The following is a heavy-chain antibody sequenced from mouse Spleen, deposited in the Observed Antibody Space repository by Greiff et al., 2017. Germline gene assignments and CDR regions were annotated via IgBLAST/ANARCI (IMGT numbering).Heavy chain of an antibody. CDR3: ARPSTMIIPYAMDY. CDR1: GFSLTSYG. CDR2: IWSGGST. D-gene: IGHD2-4*01. Sequence: QVQLQQSGPGLVQPSQSLSITCTVSGFSLTSYGVHWVRQSPGKGLEWLGVIWSGGSTDYNAAFISRLSISKDNSKSQVFFKMNSLQADDTAIYYCARPSTMIIPYAMDYWGQGTSVTVSS. V-gene: IGHV2-2*01. J-gene: IGHJ4*01.